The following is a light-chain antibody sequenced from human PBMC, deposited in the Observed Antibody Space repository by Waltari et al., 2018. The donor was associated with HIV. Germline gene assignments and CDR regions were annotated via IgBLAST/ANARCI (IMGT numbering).Light chain of an antibody. J-gene: IGKJ2*01. CDR2: SAS. CDR1: QSVSSN. CDR3: QQYNNWPPYT. Sequence: EIVMTQSPATLSVSPGERAILSCRASQSVSSNLAWYQQKPGQAPRLLNYSASNRATGVPARFSGSGSGTDFTLTISSLQSEDFAVYHCQQYNNWPPYTFGQGTRLEIK. V-gene: IGKV3-15*01.